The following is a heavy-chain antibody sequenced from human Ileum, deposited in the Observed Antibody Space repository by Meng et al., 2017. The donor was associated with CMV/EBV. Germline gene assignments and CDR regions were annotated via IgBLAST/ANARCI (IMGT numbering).Heavy chain of an antibody. D-gene: IGHD4-23*01. CDR3: ARDYVPVTQRYYFFYGMDV. CDR2: VSAYNGNI. CDR1: TDTFSTYG. V-gene: IGHV1-18*01. J-gene: IGHJ6*02. Sequence: ASVKVSCKASTDTFSTYGITWVRQAPGQGLEWMGRVSAYNGNINYAQKFQGRVTMTTDTFTNTAHMELRSLRSDVTAVYYCARDYVPVTQRYYFFYGMDVWGQGTTVTVSS.